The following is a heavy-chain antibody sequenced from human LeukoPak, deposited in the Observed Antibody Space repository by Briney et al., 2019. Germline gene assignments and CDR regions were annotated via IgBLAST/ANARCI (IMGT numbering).Heavy chain of an antibody. CDR2: IIPIFGTA. J-gene: IGHJ5*02. D-gene: IGHD1-26*01. Sequence: SVKVSCKASGGTFSSYAISWVRQAPGQGLEWMGGIIPIFGTANYAQKFQGRVTITADESTSTAYMELSSLRSEDTAVYYCARGGPYSGSYEWGFDPWGQGTLVTVSS. V-gene: IGHV1-69*13. CDR1: GGTFSSYA. CDR3: ARGGPYSGSYEWGFDP.